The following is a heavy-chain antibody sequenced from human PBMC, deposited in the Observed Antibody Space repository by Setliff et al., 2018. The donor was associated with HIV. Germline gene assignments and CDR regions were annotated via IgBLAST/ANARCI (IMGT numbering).Heavy chain of an antibody. J-gene: IGHJ4*02. D-gene: IGHD3-22*01. V-gene: IGHV1-2*02. CDR2: INPKSDGT. Sequence: GASVKVSCKASGSTFTSDYIHWVRQAPGQGLEWMGWINPKSDGTNYAQKFQGRVTMTRDTSISTAYMELSRLSSDDTAVYYCARGMDYYDTSGYYQYYFDYWGQGTLVTVSS. CDR3: ARGMDYYDTSGYYQYYFDY. CDR1: GSTFTSDY.